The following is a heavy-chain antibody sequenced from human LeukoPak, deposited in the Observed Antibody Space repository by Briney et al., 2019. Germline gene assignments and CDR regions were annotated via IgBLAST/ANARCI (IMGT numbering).Heavy chain of an antibody. J-gene: IGHJ3*02. CDR3: ARAEMGTTIFGVVIRLDAFDI. CDR1: GFTFSSYW. Sequence: AGGSLRLSCAASGFTFSSYWMSWVRQAPGKGLEWVANIKHDGTEKYYVDSVKGRFTIARDNAKNSLYLQMNSLRAEDTAVYYCARAEMGTTIFGVVIRLDAFDIWGQGTMVTVSS. D-gene: IGHD3-3*01. V-gene: IGHV3-7*01. CDR2: IKHDGTEK.